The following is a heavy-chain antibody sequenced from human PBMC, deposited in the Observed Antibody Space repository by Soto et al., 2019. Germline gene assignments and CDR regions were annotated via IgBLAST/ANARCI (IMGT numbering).Heavy chain of an antibody. CDR1: GGSISSSSYY. D-gene: IGHD3-16*02. CDR3: ASPRGNDYVWGSYRYRPFDY. CDR2: IYYSGST. J-gene: IGHJ4*02. V-gene: IGHV4-39*01. Sequence: SETLSLTCTVSGGSISSSSYYWGWIRQPPGKGLEWIGSIYYSGSTYYNPSLKSRVTISVDTSKNQFSLKLSSVTAADTAVYYCASPRGNDYVWGSYRYRPFDYWGQGXLVTVS.